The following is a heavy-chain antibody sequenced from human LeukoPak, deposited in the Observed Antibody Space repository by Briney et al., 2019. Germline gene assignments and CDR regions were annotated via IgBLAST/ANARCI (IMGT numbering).Heavy chain of an antibody. CDR3: ARGLGYFYDILTGYRFFDY. J-gene: IGHJ4*02. D-gene: IGHD3-9*01. Sequence: SETLSLTCAVYGGSFSGYYWSWIRQPPGKGLEWIGEINHSGSTNYNPSLKSRVTISVDTSKNQFSLKLSSVPAADTAVYYCARGLGYFYDILTGYRFFDYWGQGTLVTVSS. V-gene: IGHV4-34*01. CDR2: INHSGST. CDR1: GGSFSGYY.